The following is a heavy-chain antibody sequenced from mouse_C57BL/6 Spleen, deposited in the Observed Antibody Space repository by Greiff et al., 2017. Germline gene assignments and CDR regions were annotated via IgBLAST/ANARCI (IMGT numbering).Heavy chain of an antibody. Sequence: VHVKQSGAELVRPGASVKLSCTASGFNIKDYYMHWVKQRPEQGLEWIGRIDPEDGDTEYAPKFQGKATMTADTSSNTAYLQLSSLTSEDTAVYYCTALPLYLDFDYWGQGTTLTVSS. D-gene: IGHD6-1*01. CDR1: GFNIKDYY. J-gene: IGHJ2*01. CDR2: IDPEDGDT. CDR3: TALPLYLDFDY. V-gene: IGHV14-1*01.